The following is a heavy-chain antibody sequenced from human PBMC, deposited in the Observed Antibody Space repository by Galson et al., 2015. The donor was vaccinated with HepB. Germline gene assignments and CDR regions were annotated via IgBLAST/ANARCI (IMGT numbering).Heavy chain of an antibody. D-gene: IGHD2-2*02. V-gene: IGHV5-51*01. CDR2: IYPGDSDT. CDR3: ARLAGYCSSTSCYTKGIDY. Sequence: QSGAEVKKPGESLKISCTGSGYSFTSYWIGWVRQMPGKGLEWMGIIYPGDSDTRYSPSFQGQVTISADKSISTAYLQWSSLKASDTAMYYCARLAGYCSSTSCYTKGIDYWGQGTLVTVSS. CDR1: GYSFTSYW. J-gene: IGHJ4*02.